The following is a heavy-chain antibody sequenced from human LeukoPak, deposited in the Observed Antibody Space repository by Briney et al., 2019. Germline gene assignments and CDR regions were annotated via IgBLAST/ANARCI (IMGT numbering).Heavy chain of an antibody. Sequence: GGSLRLSCEASGFTFSTFAMIWVRQPPGKGLEWVSSIFPSGGEIHYADSVRGRFTISRDTSKSTLSLQMNSLRAEDTAIYYCAAYRQVLLPFESWGQGTLVTVSS. V-gene: IGHV3-23*01. J-gene: IGHJ4*02. CDR2: IFPSGGEI. D-gene: IGHD2-8*02. CDR3: AAYRQVLLPFES. CDR1: GFTFSTFA.